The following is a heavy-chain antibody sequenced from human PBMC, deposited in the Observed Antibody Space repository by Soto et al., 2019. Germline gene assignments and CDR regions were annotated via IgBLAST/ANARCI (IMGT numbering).Heavy chain of an antibody. D-gene: IGHD3-22*01. Sequence: GGSLRLSCAASGFTFSSYWMSWVRQAPGKGLEWVANIKQDGSEKYYVDSVKGRFTISRDNAKNSLYLQMNSLRAEDTAVYYCARDVRVVVMGDAFDIWGQGTMVTVSS. V-gene: IGHV3-7*03. J-gene: IGHJ3*02. CDR1: GFTFSSYW. CDR2: IKQDGSEK. CDR3: ARDVRVVVMGDAFDI.